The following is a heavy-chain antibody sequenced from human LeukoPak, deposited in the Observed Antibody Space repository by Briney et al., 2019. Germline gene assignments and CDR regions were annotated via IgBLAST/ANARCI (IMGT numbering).Heavy chain of an antibody. D-gene: IGHD3-22*01. Sequence: PGGSLRPSCAASGFTFSSYAMHWVRQAPGKGLEWVAVISYDGSSKYYADSVRGRFTISRDNSKNTLYLQMNSLRAEDTAVYYCARDPGYYDSSGYKYYFDYWGQGTLVTVSS. V-gene: IGHV3-30*04. J-gene: IGHJ4*02. CDR3: ARDPGYYDSSGYKYYFDY. CDR1: GFTFSSYA. CDR2: ISYDGSSK.